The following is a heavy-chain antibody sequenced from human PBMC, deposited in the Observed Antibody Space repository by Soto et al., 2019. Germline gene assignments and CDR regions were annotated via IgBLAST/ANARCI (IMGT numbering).Heavy chain of an antibody. CDR2: IWYDGSNK. J-gene: IGHJ6*02. CDR1: GFTFSSYG. V-gene: IGHV3-33*01. Sequence: GGSLRLSCAASGFTFSSYGMHWVRQAPGKGLEWVAVIWYDGSNKYYADSVKGRFTISRDNSKNTLYLQMNSLRAEDTAVYYCAREQWLVLRESYGMDVWGQGTTVTVSS. CDR3: AREQWLVLRESYGMDV. D-gene: IGHD6-19*01.